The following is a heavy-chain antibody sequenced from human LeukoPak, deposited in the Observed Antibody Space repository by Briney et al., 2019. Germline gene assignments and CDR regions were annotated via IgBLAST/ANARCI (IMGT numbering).Heavy chain of an antibody. CDR2: ISDNGDVT. Sequence: GGSLRLSCAASGFIFGSYAMSWVRQAPEKGLEWVSSISDNGDVTKYADSVKGRFTISRDNSKDTLYLQMNSLRAEDTAVYYCARNENSGWGYFDYWGQGTLVTVSS. V-gene: IGHV3-23*01. CDR1: GFIFGSYA. CDR3: ARNENSGWGYFDY. D-gene: IGHD5-12*01. J-gene: IGHJ4*02.